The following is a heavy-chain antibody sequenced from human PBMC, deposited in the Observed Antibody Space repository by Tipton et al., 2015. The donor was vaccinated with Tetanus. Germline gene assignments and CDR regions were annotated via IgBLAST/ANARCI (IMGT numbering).Heavy chain of an antibody. J-gene: IGHJ5*01. V-gene: IGHV3-30*18. Sequence: SLRLSCAASGFTFSIYGMYWVRQAPGKGLEWVAFISYDGSTEYYAKSVKGRFTISRDNSKHTLYLQMNSLGPEDTAAYYCAKDLRYLSSWHDSWGQGALVTVSS. CDR3: AKDLRYLSSWHDS. D-gene: IGHD6-13*01. CDR2: ISYDGSTE. CDR1: GFTFSIYG.